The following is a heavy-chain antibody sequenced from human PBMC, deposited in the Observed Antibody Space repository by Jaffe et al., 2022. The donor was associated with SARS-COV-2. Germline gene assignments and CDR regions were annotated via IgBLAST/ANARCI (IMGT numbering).Heavy chain of an antibody. J-gene: IGHJ3*02. CDR3: ARTYGDYPRRGYDAFDI. CDR2: IWYDGSNK. CDR1: GFTFSSYG. Sequence: QVQLVESGGGVVQPGRSLRLSCAASGFTFSSYGMHWVRQAPGKGLEWVAVIWYDGSNKYYADSVKGRFTISRDNSKNTLYLQMNSLRAEDTAVYYCARTYGDYPRRGYDAFDIWGQGTMVTVSS. V-gene: IGHV3-33*01. D-gene: IGHD4-17*01.